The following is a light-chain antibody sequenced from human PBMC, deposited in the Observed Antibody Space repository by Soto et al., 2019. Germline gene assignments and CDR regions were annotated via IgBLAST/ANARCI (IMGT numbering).Light chain of an antibody. CDR2: DVT. J-gene: IGLJ1*01. CDR1: SSDVGGYNY. Sequence: ALTQPASVSGSPGQSITISCTGTSSDVGGYNYVSWYQQHPGKAPKLMIYDVTNRPSGVSNRFSGSKSGNTASLTISGLQAEDEADYYCSSYTISSTLYVFGTGTKVTVL. V-gene: IGLV2-14*01. CDR3: SSYTISSTLYV.